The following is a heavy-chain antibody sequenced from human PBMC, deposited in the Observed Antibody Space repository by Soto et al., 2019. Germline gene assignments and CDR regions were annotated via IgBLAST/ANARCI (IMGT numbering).Heavy chain of an antibody. D-gene: IGHD4-17*01. Sequence: EVQLVESGGGLVQPGGSLNFPGAPSGFPFVEFGRPWAGRAPGRGRRGVANIKEDGSEKYYVDSVKGRFTTSRDNAKNSLYLQMNSLRAEDTAVYYCARIISGRDYGDSIDYWGQGTLVTVSS. V-gene: IGHV3-7*03. CDR1: GFPFVEFG. J-gene: IGHJ4*02. CDR2: IKEDGSEK. CDR3: ARIISGRDYGDSIDY.